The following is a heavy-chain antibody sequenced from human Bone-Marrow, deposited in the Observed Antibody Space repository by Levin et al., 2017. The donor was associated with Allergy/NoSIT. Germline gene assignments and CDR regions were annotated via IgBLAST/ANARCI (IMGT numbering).Heavy chain of an antibody. CDR2: VSWNSASF. Sequence: PGGSLRLSCAASGFTFDDYAMHWVRQAPGKGLEWVSGVSWNSASFGYADSVKGRFIISRDNAKNSLYLQMNRLTTEDTACYVCATGCDGYDTSTSYWWGQGTLVTVSS. CDR1: GFTFDDYA. J-gene: IGHJ4*02. D-gene: IGHD2-2*03. CDR3: ATGCDGYDTSTSYW. V-gene: IGHV3-9*01.